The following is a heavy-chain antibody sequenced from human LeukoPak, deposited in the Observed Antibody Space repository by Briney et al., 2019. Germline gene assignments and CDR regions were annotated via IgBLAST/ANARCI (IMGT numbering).Heavy chain of an antibody. V-gene: IGHV3-53*01. Sequence: GGSLRLSCAASGLSVSSTFMSWVRQTPGKGLEWVSSVFGGGGTRYADSVMGRYTISRDNSKSTLYLQMNSLRAEDTAVYYCARTYTNNAGYYLYWGQGTLVTVSS. CDR2: VFGGGGT. J-gene: IGHJ4*02. D-gene: IGHD3-22*01. CDR3: ARTYTNNAGYYLY. CDR1: GLSVSSTF.